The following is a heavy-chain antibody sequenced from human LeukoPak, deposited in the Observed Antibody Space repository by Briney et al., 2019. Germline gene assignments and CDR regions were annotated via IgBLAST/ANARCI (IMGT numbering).Heavy chain of an antibody. CDR1: GFTFSSYA. CDR3: AKVHPYYYDSSGYFAPGAFDI. J-gene: IGHJ3*02. V-gene: IGHV3-23*01. Sequence: PGGSLRLSCAASGFTFSSYAMSWVRQAPGKGLEWVSAISGSGGSTYYADSVKGRFTISRDNSKNTLYLQMNSLRAEDTAVYYCAKVHPYYYDSSGYFAPGAFDIWGQGTMVTVSS. CDR2: ISGSGGST. D-gene: IGHD3-22*01.